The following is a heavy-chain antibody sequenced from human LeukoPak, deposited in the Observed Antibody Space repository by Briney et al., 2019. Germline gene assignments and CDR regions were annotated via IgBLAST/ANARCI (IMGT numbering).Heavy chain of an antibody. D-gene: IGHD1-26*01. Sequence: GGSLRLSCAASGFTFSSYAMSWVRQAPGKGLEWASGISGSDGTTFYADSVKGRFTISRDNSKNTLYLQMNSLRAEDTAVYYCARSRLVGAATSPFDIWGQGTMGTVSS. J-gene: IGHJ3*02. CDR1: GFTFSSYA. CDR2: ISGSDGTT. V-gene: IGHV3-23*01. CDR3: ARSRLVGAATSPFDI.